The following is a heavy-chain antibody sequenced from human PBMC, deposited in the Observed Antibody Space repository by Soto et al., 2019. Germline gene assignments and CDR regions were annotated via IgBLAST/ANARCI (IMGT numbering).Heavy chain of an antibody. Sequence: QVQLVESGGGVVQPGRSLRLSCAASGFTFSSYGMHWVRQAPGKGLEWVAVISYDGSNKYYADPVKGRFTISEDNSKNSLYLRMISLRAADTAVYSCARSPYSGSNLADFECWGQGTLVTVSS. CDR2: ISYDGSNK. D-gene: IGHD1-26*01. V-gene: IGHV3-30*03. J-gene: IGHJ4*02. CDR1: GFTFSSYG. CDR3: ARSPYSGSNLADFEC.